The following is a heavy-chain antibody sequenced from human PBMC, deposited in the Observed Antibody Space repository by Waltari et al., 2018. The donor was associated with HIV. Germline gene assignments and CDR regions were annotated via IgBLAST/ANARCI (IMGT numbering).Heavy chain of an antibody. CDR1: GFPFSSFG. Sequence: EVQLVESGGGLVQPGGSLSLSCAVSGFPFSSFGMNWVRQAPGKWLEWLSYISSSSSIIYYADSVKGRFTISRDNAKNSLYLQMNSLRAEDTAVYYCANGNDFIWGRGAYFDYWGQGTLVTVSS. J-gene: IGHJ4*02. V-gene: IGHV3-48*01. D-gene: IGHD3-16*01. CDR2: ISSSSSII. CDR3: ANGNDFIWGRGAYFDY.